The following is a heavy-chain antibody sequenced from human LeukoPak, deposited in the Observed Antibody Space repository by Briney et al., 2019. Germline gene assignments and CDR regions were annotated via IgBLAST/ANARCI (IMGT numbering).Heavy chain of an antibody. J-gene: IGHJ4*02. CDR3: ARGTGDY. CDR2: ITTRSTTK. Sequence: GGSLRLSCGASGFNFSGFAINWARQAPGKGLEWVAYITTRSTTKLYADSVKGRFTASRDNGKNSVYLQMDSLRAEDTATYYCARGTGDYWGQGTRVTVSS. V-gene: IGHV3-48*01. CDR1: GFNFSGFA.